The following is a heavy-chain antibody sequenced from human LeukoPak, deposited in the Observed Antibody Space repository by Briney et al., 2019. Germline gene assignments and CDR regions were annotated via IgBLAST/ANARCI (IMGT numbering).Heavy chain of an antibody. J-gene: IGHJ4*02. D-gene: IGHD6-6*01. V-gene: IGHV3-7*01. CDR1: GFTFTRYW. CDR3: SNGIYSSSY. Sequence: GGSLRLSCAAYGFTFTRYWMAWVRQAPGKELEWISNINQDGSEEYYVDSVRGRFTASRDNAKNSLYLQMNNLRAEDTAVYYCSNGIYSSSYWGQGALVTVSS. CDR2: INQDGSEE.